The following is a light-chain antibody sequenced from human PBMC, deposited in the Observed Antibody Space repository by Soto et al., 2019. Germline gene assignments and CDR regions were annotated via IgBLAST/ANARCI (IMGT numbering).Light chain of an antibody. CDR3: QSYDSSLSGSV. CDR1: SSKIGAGYD. Sequence: QSVLTQPPSVSGAPGQRVTISCTGSSSKIGAGYDVHWYQQVPGTAPKLLIYGNSNRPSGVPDRFSGSKSGTSASLAITGLQAEDEADYYCQSYDSSLSGSVFGGGTKVTVL. J-gene: IGLJ3*02. V-gene: IGLV1-40*01. CDR2: GNS.